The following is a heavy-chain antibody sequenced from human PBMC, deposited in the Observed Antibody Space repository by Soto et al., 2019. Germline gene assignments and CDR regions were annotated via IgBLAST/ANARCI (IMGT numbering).Heavy chain of an antibody. CDR3: ARVSRAVGASTTYDF. D-gene: IGHD1-26*01. CDR1: GYTFTAHY. Sequence: QVQLVQSGAEVKKPGASVKVSCKASGYTFTAHYIHWVRQAPGQGFEWMGRINPNSGDTSYAQRLQGRVTMTRDTSINTVFMELSGLRSDDTALYYCARVSRAVGASTTYDFWAQGTLVTVSS. J-gene: IGHJ4*02. V-gene: IGHV1-2*02. CDR2: INPNSGDT.